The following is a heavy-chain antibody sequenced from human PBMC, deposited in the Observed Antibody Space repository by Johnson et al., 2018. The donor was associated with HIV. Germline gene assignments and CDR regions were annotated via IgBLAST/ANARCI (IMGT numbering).Heavy chain of an antibody. CDR3: ARLIAVVIDGFDI. D-gene: IGHD3-22*01. CDR2: ISYDGSNK. J-gene: IGHJ3*02. Sequence: QVQLVESGGGVVQPGRYLRLSCAASGFTFSSYAMHWVRQAPGKGLEWVAVISYDGSNKHYAGSVKGRFTISRDNSKNTLYLQMNTLRAEDTAVYYCARLIAVVIDGFDIWGQGTMVTVSA. V-gene: IGHV3-30-3*01. CDR1: GFTFSSYA.